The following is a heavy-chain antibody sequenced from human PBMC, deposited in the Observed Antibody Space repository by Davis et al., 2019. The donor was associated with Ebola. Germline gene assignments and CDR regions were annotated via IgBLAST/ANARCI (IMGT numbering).Heavy chain of an antibody. Sequence: GESLKISCAASGYNFRTYIMNWIRQAPGKGLEWVASISGTGGDIYYRDSVKGRFTISRDNAKNSLYLQMNNVRAEDAAVYYCAREGVSSGRAGSFDYGGQGVLVTVAS. CDR1: GYNFRTYI. CDR2: ISGTGGDI. V-gene: IGHV3-21*01. CDR3: AREGVSSGRAGSFDY. J-gene: IGHJ4*02. D-gene: IGHD6-19*01.